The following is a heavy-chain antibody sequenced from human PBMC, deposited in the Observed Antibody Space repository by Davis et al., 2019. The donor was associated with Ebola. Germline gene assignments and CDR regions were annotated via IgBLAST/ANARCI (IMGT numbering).Heavy chain of an antibody. V-gene: IGHV3-21*04. D-gene: IGHD3-22*01. CDR2: ISSRGTYK. CDR1: GFTFDTFS. Sequence: GGSLRLSCTSSGFTFDTFSMNWVRQGPGKGLEWVSSISSRGTYKFHADSVKGRFTISRDNARNSLYLQMNSLRSEDTAVYYCATEYYYDSSGYKGGEFDYWGQGTLVTVSS. CDR3: ATEYYYDSSGYKGGEFDY. J-gene: IGHJ4*02.